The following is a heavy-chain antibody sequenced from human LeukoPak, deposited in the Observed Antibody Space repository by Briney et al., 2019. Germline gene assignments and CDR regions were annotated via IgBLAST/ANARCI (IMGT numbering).Heavy chain of an antibody. D-gene: IGHD3-10*01. Sequence: ASVKVSCKVSGYTLTELSMHWVRQAPGKGLEWMGGFDPEDGETIYAQKFQGRVTMTEDTSTDTAYMELSSLRSEDTAVYYCATEVHGSGSYYPYAFDYWGQGTLVTVSS. J-gene: IGHJ4*02. CDR2: FDPEDGET. CDR1: GYTLTELS. V-gene: IGHV1-24*01. CDR3: ATEVHGSGSYYPYAFDY.